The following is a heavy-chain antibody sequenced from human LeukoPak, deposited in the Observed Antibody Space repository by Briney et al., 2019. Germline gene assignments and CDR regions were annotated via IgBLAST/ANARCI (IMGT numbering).Heavy chain of an antibody. Sequence: GGSPRLSCATSGFTFDDYAMHWVRRAPGKGLEWVSGITWNSGNIGYADSVKGRFTISRDNAKDSLFLQMNSLRAEDTALYYCAKDMSYSGSYWTAFDIWGQGTMVTVSS. CDR1: GFTFDDYA. D-gene: IGHD1-26*01. CDR3: AKDMSYSGSYWTAFDI. CDR2: ITWNSGNI. J-gene: IGHJ3*02. V-gene: IGHV3-9*01.